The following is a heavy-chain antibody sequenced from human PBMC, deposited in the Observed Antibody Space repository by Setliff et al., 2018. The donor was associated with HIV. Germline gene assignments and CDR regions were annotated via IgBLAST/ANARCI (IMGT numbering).Heavy chain of an antibody. CDR2: IYTSGST. J-gene: IGHJ6*03. CDR3: GRTMTYYYLCMDV. Sequence: ASETLSLTCNVSGGSISGYFWTWIRQPAGKGLEWIGRIYTSGSTNYNPSLKSRLSMSIDTSKNHFSLRLTSVTAADTAVYYCGRTMTYYYLCMDVWGNGTTVTVSS. CDR1: GGSISGYF. V-gene: IGHV4-4*07.